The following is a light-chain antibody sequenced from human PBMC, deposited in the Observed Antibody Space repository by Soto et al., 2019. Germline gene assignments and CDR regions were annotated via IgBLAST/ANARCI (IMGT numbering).Light chain of an antibody. Sequence: QSALTQPASVSGSPGQSITISCTGTSGDIGSYNRVSWYQQHPGKAPKLIIYEVTDRPSGVSNRFSGSKSANTASLTISGLQPEDEADYYCASYTGTSTDVLFGGGTKVTVL. CDR2: EVT. CDR3: ASYTGTSTDVL. V-gene: IGLV2-14*01. J-gene: IGLJ2*01. CDR1: SGDIGSYNR.